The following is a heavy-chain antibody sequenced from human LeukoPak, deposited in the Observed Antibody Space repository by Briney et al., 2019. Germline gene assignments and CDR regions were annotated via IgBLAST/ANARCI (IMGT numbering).Heavy chain of an antibody. J-gene: IGHJ4*02. V-gene: IGHV4-59*01. CDR1: GGSISNYY. CDR2: IYSSGST. Sequence: SETLSLTCIVSGGSISNYYWSWIRQPPGKGLEWIGYIYSSGSTNYNPSLQSRVTISVDTSKNQFSLRVNSVTAADTAVYYCAINYGSGSYSYDYWGQGTLVTVSS. D-gene: IGHD3-10*01. CDR3: AINYGSGSYSYDY.